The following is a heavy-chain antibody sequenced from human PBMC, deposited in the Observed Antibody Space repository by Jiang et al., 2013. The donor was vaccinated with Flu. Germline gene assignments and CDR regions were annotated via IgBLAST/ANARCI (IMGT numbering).Heavy chain of an antibody. V-gene: IGHV4-4*02. J-gene: IGHJ5*02. CDR3: ARILGGCSSTSCTLDP. CDR2: IYHGGRT. CDR1: GGSISSNNW. Sequence: TCAVSGGSISSNNWWTWVRQPPGKGLEWIGEIYHGGRTNYNPSLKSRVTISVDQSKNQFSLKLNSVTAADTAVYYCARILGGCSSTSCTLDPWGQGTLVTVSS. D-gene: IGHD2-2*01.